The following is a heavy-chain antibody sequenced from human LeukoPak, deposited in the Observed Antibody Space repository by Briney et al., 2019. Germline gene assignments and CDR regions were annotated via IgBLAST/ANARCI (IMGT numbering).Heavy chain of an antibody. D-gene: IGHD1-1*01. Sequence: GGSLRLSCAASGFTFSSYAMSWVRQAPGKGLEWVADIKQDGSEKYYVDSVKGRFAISRDNAKNSLYLQMNSLRAEDTAVYYCAREYGSLTWKYNWFDPWGQGTLVTVSS. V-gene: IGHV3-7*01. CDR2: IKQDGSEK. CDR1: GFTFSSYA. CDR3: AREYGSLTWKYNWFDP. J-gene: IGHJ5*02.